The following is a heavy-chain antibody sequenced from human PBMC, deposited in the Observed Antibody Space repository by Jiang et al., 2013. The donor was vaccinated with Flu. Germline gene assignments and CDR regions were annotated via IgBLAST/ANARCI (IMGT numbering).Heavy chain of an antibody. D-gene: IGHD3-10*01. CDR2: LLHGST. CDR3: ARVLPMVRELYYFDY. J-gene: IGHJ4*02. V-gene: IGHV4-30-4*01. CDR1: DYY. Sequence: DYYWSWIRQPPREGPGVDWVHLLHGSTYYNPSLKSRVTISVDTSKNQFSLKLSSVTAADTAVYYCARVLPMVRELYYFDYWGQGTLVTVSS.